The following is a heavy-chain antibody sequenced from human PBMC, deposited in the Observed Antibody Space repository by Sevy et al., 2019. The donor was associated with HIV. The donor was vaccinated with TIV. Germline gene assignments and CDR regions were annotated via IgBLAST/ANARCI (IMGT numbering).Heavy chain of an antibody. Sequence: ASVKVSCKVSGYTLTELSIHWVRQAPGKGLEWMGGFDPEDGETIYAQKFQGRVTMTEDTSTDTAYMELSSPRSEDTAVYYCATSPDYYDSSRDAFDIWGQGTMVTVSS. J-gene: IGHJ3*02. CDR2: FDPEDGET. V-gene: IGHV1-24*01. CDR1: GYTLTELS. D-gene: IGHD3-22*01. CDR3: ATSPDYYDSSRDAFDI.